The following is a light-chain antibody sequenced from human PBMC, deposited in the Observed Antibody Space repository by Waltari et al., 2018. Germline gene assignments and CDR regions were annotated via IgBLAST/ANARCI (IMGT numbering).Light chain of an antibody. Sequence: QSALTQPPSASGSPGQSVTISCTGTSSDVGGYNYVSWYQQHPGKAPKLMIYEVSKRPSGVPDRFSVSKSGNTASLTVSGLQAEDEADYYCSSYAGSNNWVVFGGGTKLTVL. CDR3: SSYAGSNNWVV. CDR1: SSDVGGYNY. V-gene: IGLV2-8*01. J-gene: IGLJ2*01. CDR2: EVS.